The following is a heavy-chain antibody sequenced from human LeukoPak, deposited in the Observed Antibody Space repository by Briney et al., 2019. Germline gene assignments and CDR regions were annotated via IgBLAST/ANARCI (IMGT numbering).Heavy chain of an antibody. CDR2: ISYSGST. J-gene: IGHJ4*02. CDR1: GGSIRSFY. D-gene: IGHD3-22*01. V-gene: IGHV4-59*08. CDR3: ARLAYYDSGDYLSDF. Sequence: SETLSLTCTVSGGSIRSFYWSWIRQPPGKGLEWIGYISYSGSTNYNPSPKSRLTMSVDTSKNQFSLKLSSVAASDTAVYYCARLAYYDSGDYLSDFWGQGTLVTVSS.